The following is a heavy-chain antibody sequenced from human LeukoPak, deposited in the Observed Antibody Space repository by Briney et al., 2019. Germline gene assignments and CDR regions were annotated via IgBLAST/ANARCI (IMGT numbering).Heavy chain of an antibody. CDR1: GGSISSGSYYY. D-gene: IGHD3-22*01. Sequence: SSQTLSLTCTVSGGSISSGSYYYWSWIRQPAGKGLEWIGRISASESTNYNPSLKSRVTISVDTSKNHFSLKLSSVTAADTAVYYCARGQWLPVFDFWGQGTLVTVSS. J-gene: IGHJ4*02. CDR3: ARGQWLPVFDF. V-gene: IGHV4-61*02. CDR2: ISASEST.